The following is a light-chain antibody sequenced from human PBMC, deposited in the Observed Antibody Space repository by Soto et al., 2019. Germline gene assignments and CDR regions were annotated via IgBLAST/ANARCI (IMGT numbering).Light chain of an antibody. V-gene: IGLV1-44*01. CDR3: AAWDDSLHGYVV. Sequence: QSALTQPPSASGTPGQRVTISCSGSSSNIGSNTVNWYQQLPGTAPKLLIYTNNLRPSGVPDRFSGSKSGTSASLAISGLQSEDEADYYCAAWDDSLHGYVVFGGGTKVTVL. J-gene: IGLJ2*01. CDR1: SSNIGSNT. CDR2: TNN.